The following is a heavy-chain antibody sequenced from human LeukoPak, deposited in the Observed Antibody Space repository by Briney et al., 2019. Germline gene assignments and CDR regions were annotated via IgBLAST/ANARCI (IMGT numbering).Heavy chain of an antibody. Sequence: GESLKISCKGSGYRFTSYWIGWVRPMPGKGLEWMGIIYPGDSDTRYSPSFQGQVTISADKSISTAYLQWSSLKASDTAMYYCARPGVGATNAFDIWGQGTMVTVSS. V-gene: IGHV5-51*01. J-gene: IGHJ3*02. D-gene: IGHD1-26*01. CDR3: ARPGVGATNAFDI. CDR2: IYPGDSDT. CDR1: GYRFTSYW.